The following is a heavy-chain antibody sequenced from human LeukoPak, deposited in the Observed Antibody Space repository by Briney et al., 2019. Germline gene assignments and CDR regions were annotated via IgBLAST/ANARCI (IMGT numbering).Heavy chain of an antibody. CDR2: IYDSGST. D-gene: IGHD6-13*01. Sequence: SETLSLTCTVSGGSISSYYWSWIRQPRAKGLEWIGYIYDSGSTNYNPSLKSRVTISVDTSKNQFSLKLSSVTAADTAVYYCARDLLSSSWVYFQHWGQGTLVTVSS. J-gene: IGHJ1*01. CDR3: ARDLLSSSWVYFQH. V-gene: IGHV4-59*01. CDR1: GGSISSYY.